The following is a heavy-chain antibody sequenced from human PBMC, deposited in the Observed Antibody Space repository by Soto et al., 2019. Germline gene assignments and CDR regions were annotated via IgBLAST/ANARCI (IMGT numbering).Heavy chain of an antibody. CDR3: VKDYDSSGYPYYFDY. V-gene: IGHV3-64D*08. D-gene: IGHD3-22*01. CDR2: ISSNGVNT. J-gene: IGHJ4*02. CDR1: GFTFSSYA. Sequence: GGSLRLSCSASGFTFSSYAIHWVRQAPGKGLEYVSAISSNGVNTYYADSVKGRFTISRDNSKNTLYLQMSSLRAEDTAVYYCVKDYDSSGYPYYFDYWGQGTLVTVSS.